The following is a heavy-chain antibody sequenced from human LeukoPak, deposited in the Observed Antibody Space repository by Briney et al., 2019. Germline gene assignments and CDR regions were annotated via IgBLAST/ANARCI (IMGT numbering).Heavy chain of an antibody. Sequence: GASVKVSCKASGYTFTGYYMHWVRQAPGQGLEWMGWINPNSGGTNYAQKFQGRVTMTRDTSISTAYMELSRLRSDDTAVYYCARLQSAMAREVYMDVWGKGTMVTISS. CDR3: ARLQSAMAREVYMDV. D-gene: IGHD5-18*01. CDR2: INPNSGGT. CDR1: GYTFTGYY. V-gene: IGHV1-2*02. J-gene: IGHJ6*03.